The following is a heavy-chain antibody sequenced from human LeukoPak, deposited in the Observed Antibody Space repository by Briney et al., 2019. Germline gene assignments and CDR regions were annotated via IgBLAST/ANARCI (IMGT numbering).Heavy chain of an antibody. CDR3: ARNAIVGATFYFDY. D-gene: IGHD1-26*01. J-gene: IGHJ4*02. CDR1: GGSISSNSYY. CDR2: IYTSGST. V-gene: IGHV4-61*02. Sequence: SETLSLTCTVSGGSISSNSYYWGWIRQPPGKGLEWIGRIYTSGSTNYNPSLKSRVTISVDTSKSQFSLKLSSVTAADTAVYYCARNAIVGATFYFDYWGQGTLVTVSS.